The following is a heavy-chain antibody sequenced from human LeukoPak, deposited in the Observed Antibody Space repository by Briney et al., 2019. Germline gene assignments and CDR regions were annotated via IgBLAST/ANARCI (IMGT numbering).Heavy chain of an antibody. J-gene: IGHJ4*02. CDR2: IYYSGST. Sequence: KPSETLSLTCTVSGGSISSYYWSWIRQPPGKGLEWIGYIYYSGSTNYNPSLKSRVTISVDTSKNQFSLKLSSVTAADTAVYYCGKTDIFFNPIDYWGPGSLVIVSS. V-gene: IGHV4-59*01. D-gene: IGHD3-9*01. CDR1: GGSISSYY. CDR3: GKTDIFFNPIDY.